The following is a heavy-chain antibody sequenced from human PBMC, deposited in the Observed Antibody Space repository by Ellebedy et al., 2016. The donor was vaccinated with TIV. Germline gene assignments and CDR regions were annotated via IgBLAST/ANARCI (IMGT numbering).Heavy chain of an antibody. V-gene: IGHV3-30*03. J-gene: IGHJ4*02. Sequence: GGSLRLXCAASGFTFSSYGMHWVRQAPGKGLEWVAVISYDGSNKYYADSVKGRFTISRDNSKNTLYLQMNSLRAEDTAVYYCARDSPPDYWGQGTLVTVSS. CDR1: GFTFSSYG. CDR3: ARDSPPDY. CDR2: ISYDGSNK.